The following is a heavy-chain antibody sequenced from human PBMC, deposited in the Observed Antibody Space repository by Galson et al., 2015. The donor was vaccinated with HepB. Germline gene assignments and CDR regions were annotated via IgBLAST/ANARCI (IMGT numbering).Heavy chain of an antibody. D-gene: IGHD4-11*01. J-gene: IGHJ3*02. CDR1: GYTFTGYY. Sequence: SVKVSCKASGYTFTGYYMHWVRQAPGQGLEWMGWIDPNSGGTNYAQKFQGRVTMTRDTSISTAYMELSRLRSDDTAVYYCARDDYSNPDASDIWGQGTMVTVSS. V-gene: IGHV1-2*02. CDR3: ARDDYSNPDASDI. CDR2: IDPNSGGT.